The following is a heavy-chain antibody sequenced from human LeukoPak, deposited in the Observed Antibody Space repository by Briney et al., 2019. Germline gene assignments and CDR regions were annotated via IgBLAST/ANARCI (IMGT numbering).Heavy chain of an antibody. J-gene: IGHJ5*02. D-gene: IGHD3-10*01. CDR1: GGTNRRWKW. CDR2: ISHSGST. CDR3: ALGRAAGSSSDWFDP. V-gene: IGHV4-4*02. Sequence: SGTLSLTCAVSGGTNRRWKWRSRVRQPPAKGLEWIGEISHSGSTNYNPSLKSRVTISVDKSKNQFSLRLSFVTAADTAVYYCALGRAAGSSSDWFDPWGQGTLVTVSS.